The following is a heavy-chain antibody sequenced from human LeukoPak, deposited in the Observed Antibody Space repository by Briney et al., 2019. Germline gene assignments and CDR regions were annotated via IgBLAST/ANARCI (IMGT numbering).Heavy chain of an antibody. Sequence: GGSPRLSCAASGFTFSSYGMHWVRQAPGKGLEWVAVISYDGSNKYYADSVKGRFTISRDNSKNTLYLQMNSLRAEDTAVYYCAKDQADIVVVVASYYYYYYGMDVWGKGTTVTVSS. V-gene: IGHV3-30*18. CDR2: ISYDGSNK. CDR1: GFTFSSYG. CDR3: AKDQADIVVVVASYYYYYYGMDV. J-gene: IGHJ6*04. D-gene: IGHD2-15*01.